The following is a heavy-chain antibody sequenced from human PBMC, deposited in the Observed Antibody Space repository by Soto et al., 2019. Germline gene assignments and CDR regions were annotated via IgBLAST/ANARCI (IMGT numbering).Heavy chain of an antibody. Sequence: PSETLSLTSTVSGGCVSSGSYYWSWIRQPPGKGLEWIGYIYYSGSTNYNPSLKSRVTISVDTSKNQFSLKLSSVTAADTAVYYCARDARPTIFGVGPYYYYGMDVWGQGTTVTVSS. CDR2: IYYSGST. D-gene: IGHD3-3*01. J-gene: IGHJ6*02. CDR3: ARDARPTIFGVGPYYYYGMDV. V-gene: IGHV4-61*01. CDR1: GGCVSSGSYY.